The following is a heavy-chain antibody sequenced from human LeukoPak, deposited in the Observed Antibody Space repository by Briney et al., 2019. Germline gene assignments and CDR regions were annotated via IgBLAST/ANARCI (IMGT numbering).Heavy chain of an antibody. CDR2: ILSANSNT. J-gene: IGHJ1*01. CDR3: ARPACSSTSCYLYFQY. CDR1: GYNFASYW. D-gene: IGHD2-2*01. Sequence: GESLKISCKGSGYNFASYWIGWVRQMPGKGLEWLAIILSANSNTRYSPSFQGQVNISADKSISTAYLQWSSLKASDTAMYYCARPACSSTSCYLYFQYWGQGTLVTVSS. V-gene: IGHV5-51*01.